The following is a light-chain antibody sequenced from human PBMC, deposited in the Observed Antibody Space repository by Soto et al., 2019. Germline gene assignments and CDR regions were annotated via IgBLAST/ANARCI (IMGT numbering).Light chain of an antibody. J-gene: IGKJ5*01. V-gene: IGKV3-11*01. Sequence: EIVSTQSPATRSLSPGERATLSRRASQSVSSYLAWYQQKPGQAPRLLIYDASNRATGIPARFSGSGSGTDFTLAISRLETEDFAVFECQQLGTSEIIFGQGTRREIK. CDR1: QSVSSY. CDR3: QQLGTSEII. CDR2: DAS.